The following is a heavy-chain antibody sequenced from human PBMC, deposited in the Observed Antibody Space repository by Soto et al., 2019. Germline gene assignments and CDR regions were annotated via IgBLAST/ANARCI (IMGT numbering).Heavy chain of an antibody. CDR1: GFTFSSYA. J-gene: IGHJ4*02. CDR2: ISGSGGST. V-gene: IGHV3-23*01. Sequence: EVQLLESGGGLVQPGGSLRLSCAASGFTFSSYAMNWVRQAPGKGREWVSLISGSGGSTYYADSVTGRFTISRDNSKNTLYLQMNSLRAEDTAVYYCAKGSVAARRDDGNVDYWGQGTLVTVSS. CDR3: AKGSVAARRDDGNVDY. D-gene: IGHD6-6*01.